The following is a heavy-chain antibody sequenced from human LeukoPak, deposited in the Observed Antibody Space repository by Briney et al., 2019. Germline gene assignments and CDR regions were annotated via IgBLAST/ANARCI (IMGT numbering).Heavy chain of an antibody. V-gene: IGHV4-4*07. CDR3: ASTTTVIDI. CDR1: DGSISDSY. J-gene: IGHJ3*02. CDR2: IYTSGST. D-gene: IGHD4-17*01. Sequence: SETLSLTCTVSDGSISDSYWSWIRQPAGKGLEWIGRIYTSGSTNYNPSLKSRVTISVDTSKNQFSLKLSSVTAADTAVYYCASTTTVIDIWGQGTMVTVSS.